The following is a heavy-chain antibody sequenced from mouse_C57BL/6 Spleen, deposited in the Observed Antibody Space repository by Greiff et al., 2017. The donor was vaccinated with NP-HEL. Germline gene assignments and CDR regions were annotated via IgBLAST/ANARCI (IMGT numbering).Heavy chain of an antibody. V-gene: IGHV5-9-1*02. CDR1: GFTFSSYA. D-gene: IGHD2-5*01. CDR2: ISSGGDYT. Sequence: EVKLVESGEGLVKPGGSLKLSCAASGFTFSSYAMSWVRQTPEKRLEWVAYISSGGDYTYYADTVKGRFTIARDNARNTLYLQMSSLKSEDTAMYYCTRDNYSNLYAMDYWGQGTSVTVSS. CDR3: TRDNYSNLYAMDY. J-gene: IGHJ4*01.